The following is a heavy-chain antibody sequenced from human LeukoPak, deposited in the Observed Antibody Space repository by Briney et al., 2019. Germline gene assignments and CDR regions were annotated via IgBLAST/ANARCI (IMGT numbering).Heavy chain of an antibody. J-gene: IGHJ4*02. CDR3: ARVKDIVATMEYYFDY. D-gene: IGHD5-12*01. CDR2: IYYSGST. CDR1: GGSISSYY. V-gene: IGHV4-59*01. Sequence: SETLSLTCTVSGGSISSYYWSWIRQPPGKGLEWIGYIYYSGSTNYNPSLKSRVTISVDTSKNQFSLKLSPVTAADTAVYYCARVKDIVATMEYYFDYWGQGTLVTVSS.